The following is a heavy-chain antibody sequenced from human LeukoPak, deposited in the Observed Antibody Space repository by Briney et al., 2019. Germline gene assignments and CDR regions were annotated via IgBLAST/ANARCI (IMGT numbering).Heavy chain of an antibody. CDR1: GFTFSSYS. CDR3: ARDLGTPTTYYDFWSGTHDY. V-gene: IGHV3-21*01. Sequence: GGSLRLSCAASGFTFSSYSMNWVRQAPGKGLEWVSSISSSSSYIYYADSVKGRFTISRDNAKNSLYLQMNSLRAEDTAVYYCARDLGTPTTYYDFWSGTHDYWGQGTLVTVTS. CDR2: ISSSSSYI. D-gene: IGHD3-3*01. J-gene: IGHJ4*02.